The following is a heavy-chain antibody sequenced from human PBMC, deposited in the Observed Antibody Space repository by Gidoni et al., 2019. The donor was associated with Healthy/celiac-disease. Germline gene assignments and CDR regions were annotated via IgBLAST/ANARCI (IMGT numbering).Heavy chain of an antibody. CDR1: GFTFSSYA. Sequence: QVQLVESGGGVVQPGRSLRLYCAASGFTFSSYAMHWVRQAPGKGLEWVAVISYDGSNKYYADSVKGRFTISRDNSKNTLYLQMNSLRAEDTAVYYCARSRGAYCSGGSCYSDYWGQGTLVTVSS. CDR2: ISYDGSNK. J-gene: IGHJ4*02. D-gene: IGHD2-15*01. CDR3: ARSRGAYCSGGSCYSDY. V-gene: IGHV3-30-3*01.